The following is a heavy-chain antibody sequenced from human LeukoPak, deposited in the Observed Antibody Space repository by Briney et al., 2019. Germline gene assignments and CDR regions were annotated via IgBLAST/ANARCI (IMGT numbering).Heavy chain of an antibody. J-gene: IGHJ6*02. Sequence: ASVKVSCKASGYTFTSYGISWVRQAPGQGLEWMGWISAYNGNTNYAQKLQGRVTMTTDTSTSTAYMELRSLRSDDTAVYYCARAPITMVRGVIPYGMDVWGQGTTVTVSS. V-gene: IGHV1-18*01. CDR3: ARAPITMVRGVIPYGMDV. CDR1: GYTFTSYG. CDR2: ISAYNGNT. D-gene: IGHD3-10*01.